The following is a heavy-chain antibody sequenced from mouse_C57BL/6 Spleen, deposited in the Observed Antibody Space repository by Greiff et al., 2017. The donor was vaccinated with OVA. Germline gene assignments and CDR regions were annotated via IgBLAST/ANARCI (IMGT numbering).Heavy chain of an antibody. J-gene: IGHJ4*01. V-gene: IGHV10-1*01. Sequence: EVQLVESGGGLVQPKGSLKLSCAASGFSFNTYAMNWVRQAPGKGLEWVARIRSKSNNYATYYADSVKDRFTISRDDSESMLYLQMNNLKTEDTAMYYCVRQRLYYSNYDAMDYWGQGTSVTVSS. D-gene: IGHD2-5*01. CDR3: VRQRLYYSNYDAMDY. CDR1: GFSFNTYA. CDR2: IRSKSNNYAT.